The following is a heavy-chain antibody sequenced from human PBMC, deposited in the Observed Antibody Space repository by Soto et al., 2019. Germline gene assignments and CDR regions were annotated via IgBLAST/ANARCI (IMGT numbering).Heavy chain of an antibody. J-gene: IGHJ1*01. CDR1: GFTFSSYG. CDR3: EIDDCSGGCGYSD. CDR2: ISYDGSNK. D-gene: IGHD2-15*01. Sequence: QVQLVESGGGVVQPGRSLRLSCAASGFTFSSYGMHWVRQAPGKGLEWVAVISYDGSNKYYADSVKGRFNISRDNSKNTLYLQMNGLRAEDTAVYYCEIDDCSGGCGYSDWGQGTLVTVCS. V-gene: IGHV3-30*03.